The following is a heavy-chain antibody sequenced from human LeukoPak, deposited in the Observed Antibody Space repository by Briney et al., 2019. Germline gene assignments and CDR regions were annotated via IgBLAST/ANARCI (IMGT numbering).Heavy chain of an antibody. CDR1: GYTFTGYY. D-gene: IGHD4-17*01. CDR2: IGPNSGGT. Sequence: ASVKVSCKASGYTFTGYYMHWVRQAPGQGLEWMGWIGPNSGGTNYAQKFQGRVTMTRDTSISTAYMELSRLTSDDTAVYYCARADYGHYFDYWGQGTLVTVSS. J-gene: IGHJ4*02. V-gene: IGHV1-2*02. CDR3: ARADYGHYFDY.